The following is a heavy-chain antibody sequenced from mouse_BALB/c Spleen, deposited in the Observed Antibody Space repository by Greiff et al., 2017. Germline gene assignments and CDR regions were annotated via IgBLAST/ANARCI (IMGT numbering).Heavy chain of an antibody. J-gene: IGHJ3*01. CDR2: ISSGGST. Sequence: EVKLQESGGGLVKPGGSLKLSCAASGFTFSSYAMSWVRQTPEKRLEWVASISSGGSTYYPDSVKGRFTISRDNARNILYLQMSSLRSEDTAMYYCARGLIYDGYPWFAYWGQGTLVTVSA. CDR1: GFTFSSYA. CDR3: ARGLIYDGYPWFAY. D-gene: IGHD2-3*01. V-gene: IGHV5-6-5*01.